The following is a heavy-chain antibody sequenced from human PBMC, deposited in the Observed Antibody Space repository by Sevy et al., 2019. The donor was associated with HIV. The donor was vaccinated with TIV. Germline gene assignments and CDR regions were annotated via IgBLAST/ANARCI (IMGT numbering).Heavy chain of an antibody. CDR2: ISYDGSNK. Sequence: GGSLRLSCAASGFTFSSYAMHWVRQAPGKGLEWVAVISYDGSNKYYADSVKGRFTISRDNSKNTLYLQMNSLRAEDTAVYYCARDLSHWGQRTLVTVSS. CDR1: GFTFSSYA. J-gene: IGHJ4*02. CDR3: ARDLSH. V-gene: IGHV3-30*04. D-gene: IGHD3-16*02.